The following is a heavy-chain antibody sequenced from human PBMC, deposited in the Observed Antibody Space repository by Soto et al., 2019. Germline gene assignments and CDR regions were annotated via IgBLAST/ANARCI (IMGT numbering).Heavy chain of an antibody. Sequence: EVQLVESGGGFVQSGGSLRLSCAASGFTFSGYAMHWVRQAPGKGLEWVSYISDSGGSVTHYADSVKGRFTISRDRAKNSLYLQLSSLRDEDTAVYYCAKDKGSSSWHALDYWGQGTLVTVSS. V-gene: IGHV3-48*02. CDR2: ISDSGGSVT. J-gene: IGHJ4*02. CDR3: AKDKGSSSWHALDY. D-gene: IGHD6-13*01. CDR1: GFTFSGYA.